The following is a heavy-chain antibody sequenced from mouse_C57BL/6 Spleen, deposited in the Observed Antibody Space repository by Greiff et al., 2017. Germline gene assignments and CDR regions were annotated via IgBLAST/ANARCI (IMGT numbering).Heavy chain of an antibody. CDR2: IHPSDSDT. Sequence: VQLQQSGPELVKPGASVKISCKASGYAFSSSWMNWVKQRPGRGLEWIGRIHPSDSDTNYNQKFKGKATLTVDKSSSTAYMQLSSLTSEDSAVYYCATISPYWYFDVWGTGTTVTVSS. CDR1: GYAFSSSW. V-gene: IGHV1-82*01. CDR3: ATISPYWYFDV. J-gene: IGHJ1*03.